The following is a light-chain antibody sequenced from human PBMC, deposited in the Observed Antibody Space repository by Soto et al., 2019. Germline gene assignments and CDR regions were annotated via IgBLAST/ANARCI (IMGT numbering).Light chain of an antibody. V-gene: IGLV2-8*01. CDR3: CSYVGSNNLYV. CDR1: SSDVGGYNY. CDR2: EVS. J-gene: IGLJ1*01. Sequence: QSALTQPPSASGSPGQSVTISCTGTSSDVGGYNYVSWYQQHPGKAPKLIIYEVSKRPSGVPDRFSGSKSGNTASLTVSGLQAEDEADYYCCSYVGSNNLYVFGTGTKLTVL.